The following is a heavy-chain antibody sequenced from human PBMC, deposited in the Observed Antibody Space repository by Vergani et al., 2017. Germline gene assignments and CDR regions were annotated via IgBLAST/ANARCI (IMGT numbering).Heavy chain of an antibody. D-gene: IGHD3-16*01. CDR1: GYTFTGYY. CDR3: ARVADGGPDEDYDGMDV. CDR2: INPNSGGT. J-gene: IGHJ6*02. V-gene: IGHV1-2*02. Sequence: QLQLVQSGAEVKKPGASVKVSCKASGYTFTGYYMHWVRQAPGQGLEWMGWINPNSGGTTYEQKFQGRVTMTRDTSISTAYMELSRLRSDDTAVYDCARVADGGPDEDYDGMDVWGQGP.